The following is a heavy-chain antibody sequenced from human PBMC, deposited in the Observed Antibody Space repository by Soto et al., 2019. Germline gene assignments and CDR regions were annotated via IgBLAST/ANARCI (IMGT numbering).Heavy chain of an antibody. CDR2: ISWNSGSI. D-gene: IGHD3-10*01. CDR3: ACTMVRGVDY. Sequence: GGSLRLSCAASGFTFDDYAMHWVRQAPGKGLEWVSGISWNSGSIGYADSVKGRFTISRDNAKNSLYLQMNSLRAEDTALYYCACTMVRGVDYWGQGTLVTVSS. V-gene: IGHV3-9*01. J-gene: IGHJ4*02. CDR1: GFTFDDYA.